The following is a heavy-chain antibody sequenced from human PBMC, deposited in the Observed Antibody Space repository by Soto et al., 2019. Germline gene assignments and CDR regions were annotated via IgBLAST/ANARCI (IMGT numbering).Heavy chain of an antibody. V-gene: IGHV4-31*03. CDR3: ARGSSGYNLEY. CDR2: IYYSGST. D-gene: IGHD3-22*01. Sequence: SETLSLTCTVSGGSISSGGYYWSWIRQHPGKGLEWIGYIYYSGSTYYNPSLKSRVTISVDTSKNQFSLKLSSVTAADTAVYYCARGSSGYNLEYWGPGTLVTVSS. CDR1: GGSISSGGYY. J-gene: IGHJ4*02.